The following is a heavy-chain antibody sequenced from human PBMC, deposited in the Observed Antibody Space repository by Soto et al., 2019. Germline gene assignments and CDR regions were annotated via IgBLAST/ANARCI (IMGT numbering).Heavy chain of an antibody. Sequence: QVKLVESGGGVVQPGRSLRLSCAASGFTSSTYGMHWVRQAPGKGLEWVAFISYDGNNRYYIDSVKGRFTISRDKSKNTLYLQMNSLRAEDTAVYYCAKIRSGWYGGAFDDWGRGTLVTVSS. CDR1: GFTSSTYG. J-gene: IGHJ4*02. D-gene: IGHD6-19*01. V-gene: IGHV3-30*18. CDR3: AKIRSGWYGGAFDD. CDR2: ISYDGNNR.